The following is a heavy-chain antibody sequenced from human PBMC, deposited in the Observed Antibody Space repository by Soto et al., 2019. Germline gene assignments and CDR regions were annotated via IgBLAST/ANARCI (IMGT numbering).Heavy chain of an antibody. CDR3: AKDFTHDSRWDIDY. D-gene: IGHD1-26*01. CDR1: GFTFSIYT. CDR2: IDGNGRST. J-gene: IGHJ4*02. V-gene: IGHV3-23*01. Sequence: EVQLLESGGGLVQPAGSLRLSCAASGFTFSIYTMSWFRQAPGKGLEWVSSIDGNGRSTFYSASVKGRFTISRDNSGNTVYLQMSSLRAEDTAIYYCAKDFTHDSRWDIDYWGQGSLVTVSS.